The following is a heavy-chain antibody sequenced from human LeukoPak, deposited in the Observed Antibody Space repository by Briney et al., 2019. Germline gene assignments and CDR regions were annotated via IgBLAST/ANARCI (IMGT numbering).Heavy chain of an antibody. CDR1: GFTFSSYA. V-gene: IGHV3-64*01. CDR2: ISSNGGST. Sequence: PGGSLRLSCAASGFTFSSYAMHWVRQAPGKGLEYVSAISSNGGSTYYANSVKGRFTISRDNSKNTLYLQMGSLKTEDMAVYYCARRDGYSPYDYWGQGTLVTVSS. J-gene: IGHJ4*02. CDR3: ARRDGYSPYDY. D-gene: IGHD5-24*01.